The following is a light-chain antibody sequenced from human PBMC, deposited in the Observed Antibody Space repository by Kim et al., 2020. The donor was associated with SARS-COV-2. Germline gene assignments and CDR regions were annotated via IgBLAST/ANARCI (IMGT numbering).Light chain of an antibody. CDR1: SLRNYY. Sequence: SSELPQDPAVSVALGQTVRITCQGDSLRNYYATWYQQRPGQAPVLVLYGKYNRPSGIPDRFSGSASGNTASLTITGAQAEDEADYYCNSRDSSGDHVVFGGGTQLTVL. V-gene: IGLV3-19*01. CDR2: GKY. J-gene: IGLJ3*02. CDR3: NSRDSSGDHVV.